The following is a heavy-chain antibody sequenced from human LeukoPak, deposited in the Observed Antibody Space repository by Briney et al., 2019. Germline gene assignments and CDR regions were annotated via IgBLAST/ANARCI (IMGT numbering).Heavy chain of an antibody. CDR1: GFTFFTYS. V-gene: IGHV3-30*03. CDR3: ATTNWGLDY. D-gene: IGHD7-27*01. CDR2: SSFDENNK. Sequence: GGSLRLSCAASGFTFFTYSMHWVRQAPGKGLEWLAVSSFDENNKYYADSVRGRFTISRDNSKNTVYLQMNSLRAEDTAVYYCATTNWGLDYWGQGTLVTVSS. J-gene: IGHJ4*02.